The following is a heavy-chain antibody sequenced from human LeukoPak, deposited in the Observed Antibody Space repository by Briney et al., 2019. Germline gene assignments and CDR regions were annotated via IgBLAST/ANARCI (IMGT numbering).Heavy chain of an antibody. Sequence: GGSLILSCAASGLSVSSTYMTWVRQAPGKGLEWVSVIYSGGGTDYADSLKGRFSISRDNSKNTLYLQMKSLRAEDTAVYYCVGEGKYWGQGTLVTVSS. CDR3: VGEGKY. CDR2: IYSGGGT. D-gene: IGHD4-17*01. CDR1: GLSVSSTY. J-gene: IGHJ4*02. V-gene: IGHV3-53*01.